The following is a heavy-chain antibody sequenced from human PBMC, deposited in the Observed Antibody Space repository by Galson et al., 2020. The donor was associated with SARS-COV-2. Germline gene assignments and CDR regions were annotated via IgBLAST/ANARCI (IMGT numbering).Heavy chain of an antibody. J-gene: IGHJ3*02. CDR3: ARGSRGILRHIVVVTNPGAFDI. CDR1: GGSISSGSYY. Sequence: SETLSLTCTVSGGSISSGSYYWSWLRQPAGKGLEWIGRIYTSGSTNYNPSLKSRVTISVDTSKNQFSLKLSPVTAADTAVYYCARGSRGILRHIVVVTNPGAFDIWGQGTMVTVSS. D-gene: IGHD2-21*02. CDR2: IYTSGST. V-gene: IGHV4-61*02.